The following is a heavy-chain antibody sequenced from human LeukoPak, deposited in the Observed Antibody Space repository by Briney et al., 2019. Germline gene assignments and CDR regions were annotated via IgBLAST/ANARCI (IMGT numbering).Heavy chain of an antibody. Sequence: ASVKVSCKASGYTFTDYYMHWVRQAPGQGLKWMGWINPNSGGTNYAQKFQGRVTMTRDTSITTAYMELSRLRSDDTAVYYCARDWKYGWLQSDYWGQGTLVTVSS. CDR3: ARDWKYGWLQSDY. CDR2: INPNSGGT. CDR1: GYTFTDYY. D-gene: IGHD5-24*01. J-gene: IGHJ4*02. V-gene: IGHV1-2*02.